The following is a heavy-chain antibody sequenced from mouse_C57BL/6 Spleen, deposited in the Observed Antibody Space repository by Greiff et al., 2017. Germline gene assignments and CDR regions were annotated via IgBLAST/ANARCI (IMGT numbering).Heavy chain of an antibody. D-gene: IGHD5-1*01. J-gene: IGHJ1*03. Sequence: VQLQQSGPELVKPGASVKMSCKASGYTFTDYNMHWVKQSHGKSLEWIGYINPNNGGTSYNQKFKGKATLTVNKSSSTAYMERRSLTSEDSAVYYCASWDEYDWYCDVWGTGTTVTVSS. V-gene: IGHV1-22*01. CDR3: ASWDEYDWYCDV. CDR2: INPNNGGT. CDR1: GYTFTDYN.